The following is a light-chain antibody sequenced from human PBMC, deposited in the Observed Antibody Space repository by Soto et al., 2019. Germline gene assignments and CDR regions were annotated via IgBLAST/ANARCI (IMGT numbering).Light chain of an antibody. CDR2: AAS. Sequence: EVVLTQSPATLSLSPGERATLSCRASQNVRAFLDWYQQKPGQAPRLLIYAASNRATGIPDRFSGSGSGTDFTLTISSLEPEDFAVYYCQQHSHWPPWTFSQGTRVEIQ. V-gene: IGKV3-11*01. J-gene: IGKJ1*01. CDR3: QQHSHWPPWT. CDR1: QNVRAF.